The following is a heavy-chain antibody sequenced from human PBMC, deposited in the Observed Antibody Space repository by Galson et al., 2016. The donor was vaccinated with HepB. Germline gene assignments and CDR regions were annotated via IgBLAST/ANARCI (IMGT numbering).Heavy chain of an antibody. D-gene: IGHD3-3*01. J-gene: IGHJ4*02. CDR3: ARVSAFWSGLPDH. CDR2: VYSGGYI. CDR1: GFTVSNNY. Sequence: SLRLSCAASGFTVSNNYMSWVRQAPGKGLEWVAVVYSGGYIYYAASVKGRFTISSDSSKSTLYLQMNSLRAEDTAVYYCARVSAFWSGLPDHWGQGTQVTVS. V-gene: IGHV3-66*01.